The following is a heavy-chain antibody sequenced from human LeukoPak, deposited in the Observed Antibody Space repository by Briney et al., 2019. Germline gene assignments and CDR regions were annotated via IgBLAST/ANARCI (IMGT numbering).Heavy chain of an antibody. V-gene: IGHV3-66*02. CDR1: GLIVSQND. Sequence: GGSLRLSCAASGLIVSQNDMSWVRQAPGRGLEWVSLTYTDGSTHYADSVKGRFTMSRDSSKNTVYLKINSLRPEDTAMYFCVRDRAGAKAWVEFDPWGQGTLVSVSS. CDR3: VRDRAGAKAWVEFDP. D-gene: IGHD3-10*01. CDR2: TYTDGST. J-gene: IGHJ5*02.